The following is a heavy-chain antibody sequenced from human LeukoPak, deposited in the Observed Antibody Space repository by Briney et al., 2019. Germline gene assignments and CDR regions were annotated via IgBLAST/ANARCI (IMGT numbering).Heavy chain of an antibody. CDR2: IRYDGSNK. Sequence: PGGSLRLSCAASGFTFSSYGMHWVRQAPGKGLEWVAFIRYDGSNKYYADSVKGRFTISRDNSKNTLYLQMNSLRAEDTAVYYCARDPDYYGSGDAFDIWGQGTMVTVSS. CDR1: GFTFSSYG. J-gene: IGHJ3*02. D-gene: IGHD3-10*01. CDR3: ARDPDYYGSGDAFDI. V-gene: IGHV3-30*02.